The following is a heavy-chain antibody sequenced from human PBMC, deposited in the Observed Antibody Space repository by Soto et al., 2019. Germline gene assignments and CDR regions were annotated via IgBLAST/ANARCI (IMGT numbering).Heavy chain of an antibody. CDR2: IIPIFGTA. J-gene: IGHJ6*02. CDR1: GGTFSSYA. CDR3: ASYYGPYYYYGMDV. V-gene: IGHV1-69*13. D-gene: IGHD3-16*01. Sequence: GASVKVSCKASGGTFSSYAISWVRQAPGQGLEWMGGIIPIFGTANYAQKFQGRVTITADESTSTAYMELSSLRSEDTAVYYCASYYGPYYYYGMDVWGQGTXVTVSS.